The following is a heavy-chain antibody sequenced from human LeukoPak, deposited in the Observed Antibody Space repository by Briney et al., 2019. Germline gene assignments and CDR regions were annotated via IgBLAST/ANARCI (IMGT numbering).Heavy chain of an antibody. J-gene: IGHJ4*02. V-gene: IGHV3-23*01. Sequence: GGSLRLSCAVSGFTFSSYAMTWVRQAPGKGLEWVSAIGGSGGIIKYADSVKGRFTVSRDNSKNTLYLQMNSLRAEDAAVYYCAKGDYSSGWTDWGQGTLVTVSS. CDR3: AKGDYSSGWTD. D-gene: IGHD6-19*01. CDR1: GFTFSSYA. CDR2: IGGSGGII.